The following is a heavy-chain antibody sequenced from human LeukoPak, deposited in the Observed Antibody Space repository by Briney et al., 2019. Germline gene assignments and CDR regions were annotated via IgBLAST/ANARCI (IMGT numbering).Heavy chain of an antibody. D-gene: IGHD3-10*01. CDR1: GLTFRTYS. J-gene: IGHJ4*02. V-gene: IGHV3-48*04. CDR3: ARDPRSRWYYGSGSYIDY. CDR2: ISSGGSTI. Sequence: PGGSLRLSCAASGLTFRTYSMNWVRQAPGKGLEWVSYISSGGSTIYYADSVKGRFTISRDNAKNSLYLQMNSLRAEDTAVYYCARDPRSRWYYGSGSYIDYWGQGTLVTVSS.